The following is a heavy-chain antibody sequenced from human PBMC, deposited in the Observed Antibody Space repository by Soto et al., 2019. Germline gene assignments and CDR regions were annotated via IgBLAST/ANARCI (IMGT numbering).Heavy chain of an antibody. V-gene: IGHV4-4*02. J-gene: IGHJ6*02. CDR2: IYHSGST. CDR3: ARVITEYPVPYYYGMDV. Sequence: PSETLSLTCAVSGGSISSSNWWSWVRPPPGKGLEWIGEIYHSGSTNYNPSLKSRVTISVDKSKNQFSLKLSSVTAADTAVYYCARVITEYPVPYYYGMDVWGQGTTVTVSS. CDR1: GGSISSSNW. D-gene: IGHD3-16*01.